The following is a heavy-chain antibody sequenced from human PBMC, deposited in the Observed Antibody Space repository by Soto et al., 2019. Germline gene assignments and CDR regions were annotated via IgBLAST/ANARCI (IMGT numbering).Heavy chain of an antibody. J-gene: IGHJ6*02. Sequence: WASVKVSCKASGGTFSSYAISWVRQAPGQGLEWMGGIIPIFGTANYAQKFQGRVTITADESTSTAYMELSSLRSEDTAVYYCAGIVVVPAAPAGDYYYYYGMDVWGQGTTVTVYS. D-gene: IGHD2-2*01. CDR2: IIPIFGTA. V-gene: IGHV1-69*13. CDR1: GGTFSSYA. CDR3: AGIVVVPAAPAGDYYYYYGMDV.